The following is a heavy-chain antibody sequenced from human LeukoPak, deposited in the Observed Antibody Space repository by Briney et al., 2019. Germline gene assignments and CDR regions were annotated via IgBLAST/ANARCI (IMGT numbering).Heavy chain of an antibody. J-gene: IGHJ4*02. CDR2: IYTSGST. CDR1: GVSISSYY. D-gene: IGHD1-26*01. Sequence: SETLSLTCTVSGVSISSYYWSWIRQPPGKGLEWIGRIYTSGSTNYNASLKSRVSMSLDTSKNQFSLKLSSVTAADTAVFYGARENSGRYREFDYWGQGTLVTVSS. V-gene: IGHV4-4*07. CDR3: ARENSGRYREFDY.